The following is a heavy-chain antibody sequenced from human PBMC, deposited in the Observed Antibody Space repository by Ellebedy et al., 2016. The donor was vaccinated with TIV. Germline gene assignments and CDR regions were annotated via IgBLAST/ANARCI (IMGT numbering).Heavy chain of an antibody. J-gene: IGHJ6*02. CDR3: ARISSGRSFYGMDV. CDR2: ISDSGSMI. D-gene: IGHD6-19*01. CDR1: GFSSSDYY. Sequence: GESLKISXAASGFSSSDYYMSWIRQAPGKGLEWVSYISDSGSMIHYADSVKGRFTTSRDNSKNSLYLQMNKLRAEDTAVYYCARISSGRSFYGMDVWGQGTTVTVSS. V-gene: IGHV3-11*01.